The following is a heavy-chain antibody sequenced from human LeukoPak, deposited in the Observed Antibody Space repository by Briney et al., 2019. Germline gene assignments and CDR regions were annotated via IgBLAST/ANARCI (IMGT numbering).Heavy chain of an antibody. D-gene: IGHD4-17*01. CDR2: IKQDGSEK. CDR1: GFTFSSYW. V-gene: IGHV3-7*01. Sequence: SLRLSWAPSGFTFSSYWIRWVRHAPGKGLEWVANIKQDGSEKYYVDSVKGRFTISRDNAKNSLYLQMNSLRAEDTAVYYCARDGWRIDYGDYGLLDYWGQGTLVTVSS. CDR3: ARDGWRIDYGDYGLLDY. J-gene: IGHJ4*02.